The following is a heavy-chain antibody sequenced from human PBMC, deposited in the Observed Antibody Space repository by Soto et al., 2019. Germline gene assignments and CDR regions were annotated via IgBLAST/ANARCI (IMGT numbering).Heavy chain of an antibody. Sequence: EMQLLESGGGLVQPGGSLRLSCAASGFTFRNYAVSWVRQAPGKGLDWVSSISAGGRNTYYGDAVKSRFTISRDDSENTLYLQMNSLRAEDTAIYFCAKGAKWELPLDNWGRGTLVTVSS. J-gene: IGHJ4*02. CDR3: AKGAKWELPLDN. D-gene: IGHD1-26*01. CDR2: ISAGGRNT. CDR1: GFTFRNYA. V-gene: IGHV3-23*01.